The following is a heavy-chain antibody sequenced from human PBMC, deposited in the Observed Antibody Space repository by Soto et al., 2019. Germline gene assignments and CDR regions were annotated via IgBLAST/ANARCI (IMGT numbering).Heavy chain of an antibody. Sequence: QVHLQESGPGLVKPSETLSLTCTVSGGSISSYYWTWIRQPPGKRLEWIGYIHYSGSTNYSPSLKSRVTISVDTSKKQFSLKLSSVTAADTAVYYCARRIVILAADYGIDVWGQGTTVTVSS. D-gene: IGHD2-15*01. CDR1: GGSISSYY. V-gene: IGHV4-59*08. J-gene: IGHJ6*02. CDR3: ARRIVILAADYGIDV. CDR2: IHYSGST.